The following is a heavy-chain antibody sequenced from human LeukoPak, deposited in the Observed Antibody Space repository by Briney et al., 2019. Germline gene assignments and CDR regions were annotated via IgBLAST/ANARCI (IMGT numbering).Heavy chain of an antibody. CDR3: ARDRFSGSYPLDY. D-gene: IGHD1-26*01. J-gene: IGHJ4*02. V-gene: IGHV3-11*01. Sequence: GGSLRLSCAASGFTFDDYNMTWIRLAPGKGLGWVSYISSSGTTIYYADSVKGRFTISRDNAKNSLYLQMNTLRAEDTAVYYCARDRFSGSYPLDYWGQGTLVSVSS. CDR2: ISSSGTTI. CDR1: GFTFDDYN.